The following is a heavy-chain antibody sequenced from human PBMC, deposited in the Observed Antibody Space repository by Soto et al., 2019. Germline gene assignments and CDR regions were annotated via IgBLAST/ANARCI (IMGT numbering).Heavy chain of an antibody. Sequence: ASVKVSCKASGYTFTSYGISWVRQAPGQGLEWMGWISAYNGNTNYAQKLQGRVTMTTDTSTSTAYMELRSLRSDDTAVYYCARVRAEYYYDSSGYPASGWFDPWGQGTLVTVSS. CDR1: GYTFTSYG. V-gene: IGHV1-18*01. CDR2: ISAYNGNT. CDR3: ARVRAEYYYDSSGYPASGWFDP. D-gene: IGHD3-22*01. J-gene: IGHJ5*02.